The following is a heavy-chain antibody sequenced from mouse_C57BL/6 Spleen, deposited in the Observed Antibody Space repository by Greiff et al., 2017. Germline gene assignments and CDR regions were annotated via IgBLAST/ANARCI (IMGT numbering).Heavy chain of an antibody. CDR2: IYPGSGST. Sequence: QVQLQQPGAELVKPGASVKMSCKASGYTFTSYWITWVKQRPGHGLEWLGDIYPGSGSTNYNEKFKSKATLTVDTSSSTAYMQLSSLTSEDSAVYYCARCGRVYEGYYFDYWGQGTTLTVSS. V-gene: IGHV1-55*01. D-gene: IGHD1-1*01. J-gene: IGHJ2*01. CDR1: GYTFTSYW. CDR3: ARCGRVYEGYYFDY.